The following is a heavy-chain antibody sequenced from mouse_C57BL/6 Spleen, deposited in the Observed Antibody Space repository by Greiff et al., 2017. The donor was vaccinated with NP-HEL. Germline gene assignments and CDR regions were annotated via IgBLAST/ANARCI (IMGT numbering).Heavy chain of an antibody. CDR1: GFTFSSYA. D-gene: IGHD2-5*01. Sequence: DVMLVESGGGLVKPGGSLKLSCAASGFTFSSYAMSWVRQTPEKRLEWVATISDGGSYTYYPDNVKGRFTISRDNAKNNLYLQMSHLKSEDTAMYYCARDHYSNFLFAYWGQGTLVTVSA. CDR2: ISDGGSYT. J-gene: IGHJ3*01. V-gene: IGHV5-4*01. CDR3: ARDHYSNFLFAY.